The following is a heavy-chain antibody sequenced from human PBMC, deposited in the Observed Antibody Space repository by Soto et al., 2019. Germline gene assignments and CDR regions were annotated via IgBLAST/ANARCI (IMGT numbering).Heavy chain of an antibody. V-gene: IGHV2-5*01. CDR1: GFSLSTSGVC. J-gene: IGHJ4*02. CDR2: IYWNDDK. D-gene: IGHD3-3*01. CDR3: AHRGSTYYDFWSGYPTKYYFDY. Sequence: SGPTLVKPTQTLTLTCTFSGFSLSTSGVCVGWIRQPPGKALEWLALIYWNDDKRYSPSLKSRLTITKDTSKNQVVLTMTNMDPVDTATYYCAHRGSTYYDFWSGYPTKYYFDYWGQGTLVTVSS.